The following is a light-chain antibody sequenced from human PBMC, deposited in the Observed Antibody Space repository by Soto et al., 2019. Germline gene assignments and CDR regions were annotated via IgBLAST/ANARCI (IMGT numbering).Light chain of an antibody. CDR2: DTS. J-gene: IGKJ4*01. Sequence: EIVMTQSPATLSVSPGERDTLSCRASQSVSSDLVWYQQKAGQAPRLLIYDTSTRATGIPARFSGSGSGTEFTLTSSSLQSEDSAVYHCQQYNKWPLTFGGGTKVEIK. CDR3: QQYNKWPLT. V-gene: IGKV3-15*01. CDR1: QSVSSD.